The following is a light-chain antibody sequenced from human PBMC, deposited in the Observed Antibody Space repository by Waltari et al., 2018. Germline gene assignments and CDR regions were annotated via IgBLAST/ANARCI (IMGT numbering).Light chain of an antibody. V-gene: IGKV1-5*03. CDR2: TVS. CDR1: QSITRC. Sequence: DIQMTQSPSTLSASVGDRVTITCRASQSITRCLAWDPQKAGKAPKLLLYTVSISESGVPSRFSGGGSGTEFTLTISSLQPDDFATYYCQNYDSYSATFGRGTKVEIK. J-gene: IGKJ4*02. CDR3: QNYDSYSAT.